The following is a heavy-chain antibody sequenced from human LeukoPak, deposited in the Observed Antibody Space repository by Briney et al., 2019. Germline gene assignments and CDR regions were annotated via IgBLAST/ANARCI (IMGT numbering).Heavy chain of an antibody. CDR1: GGSISSGGYY. J-gene: IGHJ4*02. Sequence: PSETLSLTCTVSGGSISSGGYYWSWIRQHPGKGLEWIGYIYYSGSTYYNPSLKSRVTILVDTSKNQFSLKLSSVTAADTAVYYCARTLYSNYPWVDYWGQGTLVTVSS. V-gene: IGHV4-31*03. CDR3: ARTLYSNYPWVDY. D-gene: IGHD4-11*01. CDR2: IYYSGST.